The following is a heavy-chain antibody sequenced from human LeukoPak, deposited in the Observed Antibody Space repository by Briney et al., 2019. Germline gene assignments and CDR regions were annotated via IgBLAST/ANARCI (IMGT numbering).Heavy chain of an antibody. D-gene: IGHD6-13*01. CDR1: GHTFPKNG. CDR2: IIPMSGTA. CDR3: ARSYSSSWNWFDP. V-gene: IGHV1-69*06. J-gene: IGHJ5*02. Sequence: GASVKVSCKTSGHTFPKNGIAWVRQAPGQGLEWMGRIIPMSGTASYAQKFQGRVTITADRSTSTAYMEVSSLRSEDTAVYYCARSYSSSWNWFDPWGQGTLVTVSS.